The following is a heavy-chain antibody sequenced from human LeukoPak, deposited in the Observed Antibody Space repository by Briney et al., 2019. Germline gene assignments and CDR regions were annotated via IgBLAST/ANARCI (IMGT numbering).Heavy chain of an antibody. CDR2: IKPDGSEK. CDR3: RYSSRGGFDY. Sequence: GGSLRLSCAASGFTFSSYWMSWVRQAPGKGLEWVANIKPDGSEKYYVDSVGGRFTISRDNTKNSLYLQMNSLRAEDTAVYYCRYSSRGGFDYWGQGTLVTVSS. D-gene: IGHD6-13*01. CDR1: GFTFSSYW. V-gene: IGHV3-7*01. J-gene: IGHJ4*02.